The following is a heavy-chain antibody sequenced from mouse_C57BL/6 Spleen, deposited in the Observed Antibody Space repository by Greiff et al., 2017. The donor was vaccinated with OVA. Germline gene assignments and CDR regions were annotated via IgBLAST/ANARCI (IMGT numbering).Heavy chain of an antibody. D-gene: IGHD2-2*01. CDR3: ARGYVDY. V-gene: IGHV1-42*01. CDR1: GYSFTGYY. J-gene: IGHJ2*01. Sequence: EVMLVESGPELVKPGASVKISCKASGYSFTGYYMNWVKQSPEKSLEWIGEINPSTGGTTYNQKFKAKATLTVDKSSSTAYMQLKSLTSEDSAVYYCARGYVDYWGQGTTLTVSS. CDR2: INPSTGGT.